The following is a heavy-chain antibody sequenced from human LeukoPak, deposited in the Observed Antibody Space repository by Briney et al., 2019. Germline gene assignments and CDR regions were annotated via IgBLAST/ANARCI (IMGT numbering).Heavy chain of an antibody. CDR2: IYYSGST. J-gene: IGHJ4*02. CDR3: ARGLPTKDPAPLNFDY. Sequence: SETLSLTCTVSGGSFSSYYWSWIRQPPGKGLEWIGYIYYSGSTNYNPSLKSRVTISVDTSKNQFSLKLSSVTAADTAVYYCARGLPTKDPAPLNFDYWGQGTLVTVSS. V-gene: IGHV4-59*01. CDR1: GGSFSSYY. D-gene: IGHD5-12*01.